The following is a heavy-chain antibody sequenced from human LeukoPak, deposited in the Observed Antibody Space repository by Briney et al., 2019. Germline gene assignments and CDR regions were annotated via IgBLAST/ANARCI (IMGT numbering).Heavy chain of an antibody. V-gene: IGHV4-61*02. J-gene: IGHJ4*02. CDR2: IYTSGST. Sequence: SETLSLTCTVSGGSISSGSYYWSWIRQPAGKGLEWIGRIYTSGSTNYNPSLKSRVTISVDTSKNQFSLKLSSVTAADTAVYYCARGYCSSTSCYVDYWGQGTLVTFSS. CDR3: ARGYCSSTSCYVDY. D-gene: IGHD2-2*01. CDR1: GGSISSGSYY.